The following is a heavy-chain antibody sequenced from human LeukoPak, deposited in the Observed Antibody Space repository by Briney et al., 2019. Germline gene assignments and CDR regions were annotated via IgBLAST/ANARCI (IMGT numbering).Heavy chain of an antibody. CDR1: GGSISSTGYY. Sequence: SETLSLTCSVSGGSISSTGYYWSWIRQPPGKGLEWIGYIYYSGSTNYNPSLKSRVTISVDTSKNQFSLKLSSVTAADTAVYYCARDPSGPLYYYDSSGYGYFDYWGQGTLVTVSS. CDR2: IYYSGST. J-gene: IGHJ4*02. D-gene: IGHD3-22*01. V-gene: IGHV4-61*08. CDR3: ARDPSGPLYYYDSSGYGYFDY.